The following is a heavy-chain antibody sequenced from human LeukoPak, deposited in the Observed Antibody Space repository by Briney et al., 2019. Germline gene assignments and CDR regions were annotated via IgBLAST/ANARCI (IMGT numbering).Heavy chain of an antibody. V-gene: IGHV3-21*04. CDR1: GFTFSSYS. J-gene: IGHJ6*02. CDR3: ARVVGYSSGWYLFLPGEKRYYYGMDV. Sequence: PGGSLRLSCAASGFTFSSYSMNWVRQAPGKGLEWVSSISSSSSYIYYADSVKGRFTISRDNAKNSLYLQMNSLRAEDTAVYYCARVVGYSSGWYLFLPGEKRYYYGMDVWGQGTTVTVSS. CDR2: ISSSSSYI. D-gene: IGHD6-19*01.